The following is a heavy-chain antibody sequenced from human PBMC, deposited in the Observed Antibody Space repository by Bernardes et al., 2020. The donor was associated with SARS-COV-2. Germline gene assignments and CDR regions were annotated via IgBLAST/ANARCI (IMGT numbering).Heavy chain of an antibody. D-gene: IGHD6-25*01. CDR2: IDSDWSS. J-gene: IGHJ5*02. V-gene: IGHV3-74*01. CDR1: VFTLINYW. Sequence: SLRLSRTASVFTLINYWMHWVRQAPVKGLVWVSRIDSDWSSSYADSVKGRFTISRDNAKNTLYLQMNSLRVEDMGVYYCARGRAASRLHLIPLRLDWFDPWGQGTPVTVSS. CDR3: ARGRAASRLHLIPLRLDWFDP.